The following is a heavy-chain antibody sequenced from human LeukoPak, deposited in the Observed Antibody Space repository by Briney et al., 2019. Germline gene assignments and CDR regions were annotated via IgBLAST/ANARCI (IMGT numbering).Heavy chain of an antibody. V-gene: IGHV3-30*02. D-gene: IGHD4-17*01. Sequence: GGSLRLSSAASGFTFSSYGMHWVRQAPGKGLEWVAFIRYDGSNKYYADSVKGRFTISRDNSKNTLYLQMNSLRAEDTAVYYCAKDLDYGVGFDYWGQGTLVTVSS. CDR1: GFTFSSYG. CDR2: IRYDGSNK. J-gene: IGHJ4*02. CDR3: AKDLDYGVGFDY.